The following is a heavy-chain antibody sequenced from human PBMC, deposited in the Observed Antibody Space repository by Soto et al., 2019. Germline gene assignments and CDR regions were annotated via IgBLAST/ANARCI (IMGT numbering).Heavy chain of an antibody. J-gene: IGHJ4*02. CDR2: IQNHGYST. CDR1: GFTFSRDE. V-gene: IGHV3-48*03. CDR3: ARGYDAGCHFGY. D-gene: IGHD1-20*01. Sequence: EVQLVESGEGLVQPGGSLRLSCEASGFTFSRDEMNWVRQAPGKGLEWIAYIQNHGYSTHYADSVKGRFTISRDNAKNTLYLQMSSLTAEDTAIYYCARGYDAGCHFGYWGQGVLVTVSS.